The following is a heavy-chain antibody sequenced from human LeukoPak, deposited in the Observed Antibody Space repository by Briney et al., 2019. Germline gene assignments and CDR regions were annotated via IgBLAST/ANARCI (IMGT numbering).Heavy chain of an antibody. CDR3: ARRGSYYEADY. CDR2: ISSSSSTI. CDR1: GFTFSSYS. V-gene: IGHV3-48*01. J-gene: IGHJ4*02. Sequence: PGGSLRLSCAASGFTFSSYSMNWVRQAPGKGLEWVSYISSSSSTIYYADSVKGRFTISRDNSKNTLCLQMKSLRADDTAVYYCARRGSYYEADYWGQGTLVTVSS. D-gene: IGHD1-26*01.